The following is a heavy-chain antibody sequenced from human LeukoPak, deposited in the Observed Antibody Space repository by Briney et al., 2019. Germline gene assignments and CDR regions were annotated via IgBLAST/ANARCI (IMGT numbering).Heavy chain of an antibody. Sequence: SETLSLTCTVSGYSISSGYFWGWIRQPPGKGLEWIGSIYHSGTTYYNPSLKSRVTISVDTSKNQFSLKLTSVTAADTAVYYCARRRPLTVTRATYFDSWGQGTLVTVSS. J-gene: IGHJ4*02. V-gene: IGHV4-38-2*02. CDR1: GYSISSGYF. D-gene: IGHD4-17*01. CDR2: IYHSGTT. CDR3: ARRRPLTVTRATYFDS.